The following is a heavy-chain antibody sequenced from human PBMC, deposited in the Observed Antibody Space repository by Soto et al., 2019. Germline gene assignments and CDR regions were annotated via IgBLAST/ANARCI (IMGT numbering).Heavy chain of an antibody. Sequence: QVTLKESGPVLVKTTETLTLTCAVSGFSLGNGGMGVNWIRQTPGRALEWLAHIFPTDEKSYSTTLENRLVISKDNYRGQVVLTVTNVNPLDTATYYCARIFGAGWSGGFRYYGMDVWGHGIAVTVSS. CDR1: GFSLGNGGMG. CDR2: IFPTDEK. CDR3: ARIFGAGWSGGFRYYGMDV. D-gene: IGHD6-19*01. V-gene: IGHV2-26*01. J-gene: IGHJ6*02.